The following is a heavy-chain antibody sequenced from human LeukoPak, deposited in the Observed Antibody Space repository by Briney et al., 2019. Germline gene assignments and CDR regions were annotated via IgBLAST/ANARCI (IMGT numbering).Heavy chain of an antibody. Sequence: GGSLSLSCAASGFTFSDAWMSWVRQAPGKGLEWVAFIRYDGSDKYYVDSVKGRFTISRDNSKNTLYLQMNSLRAEDTAVFYCAKRGGSFIGYFDYWGQGTLVTVSS. CDR1: GFTFSDAW. J-gene: IGHJ4*02. CDR2: IRYDGSDK. D-gene: IGHD1-26*01. CDR3: AKRGGSFIGYFDY. V-gene: IGHV3-30*02.